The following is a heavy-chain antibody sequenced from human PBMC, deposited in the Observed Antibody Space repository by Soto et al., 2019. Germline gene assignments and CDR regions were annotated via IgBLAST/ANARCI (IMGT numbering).Heavy chain of an antibody. J-gene: IGHJ4*02. Sequence: QVHLVQSGAEVKKPGASVKVSCKASGDTFTDYAIHWVRQAPRQRLEWLACINPGNGDTQYSQKFQGRVTLTRDTSATTAYMELSSLRSEDTSVYFCAGGVGATAATFDYWGQGTRVTVSS. CDR2: INPGNGDT. V-gene: IGHV1-3*01. CDR3: AGGVGATAATFDY. CDR1: GDTFTDYA. D-gene: IGHD1-26*01.